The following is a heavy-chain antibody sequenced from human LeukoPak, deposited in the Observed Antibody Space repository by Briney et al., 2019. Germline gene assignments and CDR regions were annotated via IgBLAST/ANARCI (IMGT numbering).Heavy chain of an antibody. CDR2: ITGNGGST. CDR1: GFTFTTYT. V-gene: IGHV3-64*02. CDR3: ARERNYYYFDY. Sequence: PGGSLRLSCAASGFTFTTYTMHWVRQAPGKGLECVSAITGNGGSTYYADSVKGRFTISRDNSKNTLYLQLGSLRDEDMAVYYCARERNYYYFDYWGQGTLVTVSS. J-gene: IGHJ4*02. D-gene: IGHD1-7*01.